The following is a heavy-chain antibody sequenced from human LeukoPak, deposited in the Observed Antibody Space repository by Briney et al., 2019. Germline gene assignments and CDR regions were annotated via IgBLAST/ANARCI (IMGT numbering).Heavy chain of an antibody. J-gene: IGHJ4*02. CDR3: AKDSRGYSGYDFDS. CDR1: GFTFKSYA. D-gene: IGHD5-12*01. V-gene: IGHV3-23*01. Sequence: GGSLRLSRAASGFTFKSYAMSWVRQAPGKGLEWVSGISGGGGSTYYADSVKGRFTISRDNSKKKLYLQMNSLRAEDTAVYYCAKDSRGYSGYDFDSWGQGSLVTVSS. CDR2: ISGGGGST.